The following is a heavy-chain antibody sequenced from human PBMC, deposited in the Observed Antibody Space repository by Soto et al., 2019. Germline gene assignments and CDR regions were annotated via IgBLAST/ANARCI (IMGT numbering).Heavy chain of an antibody. V-gene: IGHV4-30-4*01. D-gene: IGHD7-27*01. CDR1: GGSISSDYYS. Sequence: QVQLQESGPGLVKPSQTLSLTCTVSGGSISSDYYSWSWIRQSPEKGLEWIGHIYHSVNTYSNPSPSRRVTISVDTSKDRFSLKLTSVTAADTAVYYCARGPSGDKVDSWGQGTLVTVSS. CDR3: ARGPSGDKVDS. J-gene: IGHJ4*02. CDR2: IYHSVNT.